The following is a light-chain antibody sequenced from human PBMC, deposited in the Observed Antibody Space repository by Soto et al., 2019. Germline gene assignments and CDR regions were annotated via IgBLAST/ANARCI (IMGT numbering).Light chain of an antibody. CDR2: GAS. CDR1: QSVSSN. V-gene: IGKV3-15*01. J-gene: IGKJ2*01. CDR3: HQYDDGPYT. Sequence: EIVMTQSPATLSLSPGERATLSCRASQSVSSNVAWYQQIPGQTPGLLIYGASTRATGIPVRFSGSGSGTEFTLTISSLQSEDFAVYYCHQYDDGPYTFGQGTKVEI.